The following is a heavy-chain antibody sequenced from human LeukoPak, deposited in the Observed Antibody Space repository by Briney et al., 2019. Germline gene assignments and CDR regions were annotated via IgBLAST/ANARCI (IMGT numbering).Heavy chain of an antibody. Sequence: GSLKLSCAASGFTFSNYWMHWVRQVPGKGLVWVSRINDDGSATFYADSVKGRFTISRDNAKNTLFLQINSLRAEDTAVYYCAREILAPGKTHDYWGQGTLVTVSS. V-gene: IGHV3-74*01. CDR3: AREILAPGKTHDY. CDR2: INDDGSAT. CDR1: GFTFSNYW. J-gene: IGHJ4*02.